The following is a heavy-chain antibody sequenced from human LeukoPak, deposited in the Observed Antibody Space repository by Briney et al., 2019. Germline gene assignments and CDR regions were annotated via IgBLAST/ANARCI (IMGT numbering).Heavy chain of an antibody. V-gene: IGHV4-39*01. CDR1: GGSISSSSYY. D-gene: IGHD3-22*01. CDR3: ASLNYDSSGYYSSFDY. J-gene: IGHJ4*02. CDR2: IYYSGST. Sequence: KASETLSLTCTVSGGSISSSSYYWGWIRQPPGKGLEWIGSIYYSGSTYYNPSLKSRVTISVDTSKNQFSLKLSSVTAADTAVYYCASLNYDSSGYYSSFDYWGQGTLVTVSS.